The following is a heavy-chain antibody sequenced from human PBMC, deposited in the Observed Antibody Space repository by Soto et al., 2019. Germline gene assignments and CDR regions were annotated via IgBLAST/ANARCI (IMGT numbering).Heavy chain of an antibody. Sequence: GASVMASCKASGYTFTSYGISWVRQSSGQGHEWMGWISAYNGNTNYAQKLPGRVTMTTDTSTSTAYMELRRLRSDDTAVYYCARVMKGYCSVGCCYGINYYQYYLYIWCQGTTVIVSS. V-gene: IGHV1-18*01. CDR1: GYTFTSYG. J-gene: IGHJ6*03. CDR3: ARVMKGYCSVGCCYGINYYQYYLYI. D-gene: IGHD2-15*01. CDR2: ISAYNGNT.